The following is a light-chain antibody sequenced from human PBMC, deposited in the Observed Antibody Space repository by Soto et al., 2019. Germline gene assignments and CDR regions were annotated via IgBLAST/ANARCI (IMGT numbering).Light chain of an antibody. CDR3: QSYDSSLSDSV. CDR1: SSNIGAGYD. V-gene: IGLV1-40*01. J-gene: IGLJ3*02. CDR2: GNS. Sequence: QSVLTQPPSVSGAPGQRVTISCTGSSSNIGAGYDVHWYQQLPGTAPKLLISGNSNRPSGVPDRFSGSKSGTSASLAITGLQVEDEADYYCQSYDSSLSDSVFGGGTKLTVL.